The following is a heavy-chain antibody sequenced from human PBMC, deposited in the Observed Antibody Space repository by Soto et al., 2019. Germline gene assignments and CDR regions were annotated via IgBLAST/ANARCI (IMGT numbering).Heavy chain of an antibody. Sequence: SETLSLTCTVSGGSISSSSYYWGWIRQPPGKGLEWIGSIYYSGSTYYNPSLKSRVTISVDTSKNQFSLKLSSVTAADTAVYYCARLTMVRGGHIDYWGQGTLVTVSS. D-gene: IGHD3-10*01. CDR3: ARLTMVRGGHIDY. CDR1: GGSISSSSYY. V-gene: IGHV4-39*01. CDR2: IYYSGST. J-gene: IGHJ4*02.